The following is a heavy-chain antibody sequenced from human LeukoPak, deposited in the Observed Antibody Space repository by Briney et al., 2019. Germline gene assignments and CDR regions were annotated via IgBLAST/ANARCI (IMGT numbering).Heavy chain of an antibody. CDR3: ARGGLYYFEY. D-gene: IGHD2-2*02. V-gene: IGHV3-11*01. J-gene: IGHJ4*02. CDR1: GFTFSDYS. Sequence: GGSLRLSCAASGFTFSDYSMSWIRQAPGKGLEWVSYISSSATTKYYADSVKGRSTISRDNAKNSLYLQMNTLRAEDTAVYYCARGGLYYFEYWGQGTLVTVSS. CDR2: ISSSATTK.